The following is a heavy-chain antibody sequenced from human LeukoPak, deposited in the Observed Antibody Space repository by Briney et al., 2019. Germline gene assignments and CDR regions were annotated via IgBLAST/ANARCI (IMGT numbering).Heavy chain of an antibody. CDR2: IIPIFDTT. CDR1: GGTFSNYA. CDR3: ASSPLDAFGGHSGEAYFFDS. J-gene: IGHJ4*02. D-gene: IGHD4-23*01. V-gene: IGHV1-69*01. Sequence: SMKVSCKASGGTFSNYAISWVRQAPGQGLEWMGGIIPIFDTTKNAQKFQDRVTISADASTSTAYMELSSLRSEDTAVYFCASSPLDAFGGHSGEAYFFDSWGQGTLVTVSS.